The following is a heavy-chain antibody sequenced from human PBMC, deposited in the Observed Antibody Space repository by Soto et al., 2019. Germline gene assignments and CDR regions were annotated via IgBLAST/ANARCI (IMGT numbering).Heavy chain of an antibody. D-gene: IGHD3-9*01. CDR2: ISSSGTRM. Sequence: QVQLVESGGGLVQPGGSLRLSCTASGFTFSDYYMTWIRQAPGKGLESVSYISSSGTRMYYADSVKGRFTISRDNAKNSLYLQLNSLRAEESAVYYCAREYYDVLTDYYRYYYIDVWGKGITVTVSS. V-gene: IGHV3-11*01. CDR3: AREYYDVLTDYYRYYYIDV. J-gene: IGHJ6*03. CDR1: GFTFSDYY.